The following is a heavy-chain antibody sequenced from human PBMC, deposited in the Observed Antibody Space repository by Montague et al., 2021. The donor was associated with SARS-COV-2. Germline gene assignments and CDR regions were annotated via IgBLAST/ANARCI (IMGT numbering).Heavy chain of an antibody. CDR2: IYYSGST. CDR3: ASSSYSSRWYYFDY. V-gene: IGHV4-39*01. Sequence: ETLSLTCTVSGVSLSSSSFYWGWIRQPPGKGLEWIGSIYYSGSTYYNPSLKSRVSISVDTSKKQLSLRLSSVTAADTAVYYCASSSYSSRWYYFDYWGQGTLVAVSS. CDR1: GVSLSSSSFY. J-gene: IGHJ4*02. D-gene: IGHD6-13*01.